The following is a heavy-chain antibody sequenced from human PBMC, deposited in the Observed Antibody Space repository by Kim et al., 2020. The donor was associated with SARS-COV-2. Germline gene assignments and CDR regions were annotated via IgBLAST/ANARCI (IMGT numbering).Heavy chain of an antibody. V-gene: IGHV4-39*01. D-gene: IGHD6-13*01. Sequence: SLKSRVTISVDTSKNQFSLKLSSVTAADTAVYYCARAGYSSSWYVAPPDYWGQGTLVTVSS. J-gene: IGHJ4*02. CDR3: ARAGYSSSWYVAPPDY.